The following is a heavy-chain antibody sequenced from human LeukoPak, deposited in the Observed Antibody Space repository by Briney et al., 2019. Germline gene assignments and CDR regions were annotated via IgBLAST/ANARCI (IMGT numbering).Heavy chain of an antibody. CDR3: AKALDYGDYATYFDY. Sequence: GGSLRLSCAASGFTFDDYAMHWVRQAPGKGLEWVSGISWNSGSIGYADSVKGRFTISRDNAKNSLYLQMNSLRAGDTALYYCAKALDYGDYATYFDYWGQGTLVTVSS. V-gene: IGHV3-9*01. CDR2: ISWNSGSI. CDR1: GFTFDDYA. D-gene: IGHD4-17*01. J-gene: IGHJ4*02.